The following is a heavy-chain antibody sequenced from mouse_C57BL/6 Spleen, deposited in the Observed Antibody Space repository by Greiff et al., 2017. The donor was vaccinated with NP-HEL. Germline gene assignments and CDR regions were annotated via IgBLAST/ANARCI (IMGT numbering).Heavy chain of an antibody. Sequence: QVTLKECGPGILQPSQTLSLTCSFSGFSLSTFGMGVGWIRQPSGKGLEWLAHIWWDDDKYYNPALKSGLTTSKDTSKNQVFLKIAKVDTADTATYYCARIAYYSNYVGYFDVWGTGTTVTVSS. J-gene: IGHJ1*03. CDR3: ARIAYYSNYVGYFDV. V-gene: IGHV8-8*01. D-gene: IGHD2-5*01. CDR1: GFSLSTFGMG. CDR2: IWWDDDK.